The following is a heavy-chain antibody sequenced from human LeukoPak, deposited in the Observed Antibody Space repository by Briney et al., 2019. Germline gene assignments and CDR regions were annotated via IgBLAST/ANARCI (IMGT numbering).Heavy chain of an antibody. J-gene: IGHJ4*02. V-gene: IGHV1-18*01. D-gene: IGHD1-26*01. CDR2: ISAYNGNT. CDR3: ARDRPPRDSGSSLREDYFDY. Sequence: GASVKVSCKASGYTFTSYGLSWVRQAPGQGLEWMGWISAYNGNTNYAQKLQGRVTMTTDTSTSTAYMELRSLRSDDTAVYYCARDRPPRDSGSSLREDYFDYWGQGTLVTVSS. CDR1: GYTFTSYG.